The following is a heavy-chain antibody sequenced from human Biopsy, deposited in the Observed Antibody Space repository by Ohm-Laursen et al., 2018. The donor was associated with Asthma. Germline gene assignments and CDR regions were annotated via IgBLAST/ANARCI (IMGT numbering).Heavy chain of an antibody. V-gene: IGHV4-30-2*05. J-gene: IGHJ4*02. CDR3: ARAQDYYDSRGYYRSFDY. Sequence: QTLTLTCAVSGDSINSGGYSWDWIRPPPGKGRGGVSYLFLRGATYYNPSLKSRVSISIDTSKNQFSLKLSSVTAADTAVYYCARAQDYYDSRGYYRSFDYWGQGTLVTVSS. D-gene: IGHD3-22*01. CDR1: GDSINSGGYS. CDR2: LFLRGAT.